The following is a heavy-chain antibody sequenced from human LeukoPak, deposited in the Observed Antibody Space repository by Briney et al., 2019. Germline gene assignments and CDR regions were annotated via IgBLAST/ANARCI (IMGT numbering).Heavy chain of an antibody. Sequence: ASVKVSCKASGYTFTSYDINWVRQATGQGLEWMGWMNPNSGNTGYAQKFQGRVTMTRNTSISTAYMELSSLRSDDTAVYYCARLGGVEMATITGSFDYWGQGTLVTVSS. CDR2: MNPNSGNT. CDR3: ARLGGVEMATITGSFDY. CDR1: GYTFTSYD. D-gene: IGHD5-12*01. J-gene: IGHJ4*02. V-gene: IGHV1-8*01.